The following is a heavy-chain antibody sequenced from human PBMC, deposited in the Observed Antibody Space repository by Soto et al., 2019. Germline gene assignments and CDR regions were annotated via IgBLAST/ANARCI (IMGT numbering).Heavy chain of an antibody. Sequence: QVQLVQSGAEVKKPGASVKVSCKASGYSFTSYGVSWVRQAPGQGLEWMGWISPYKGDTHYAQKLHGRVTMTTDTSTNTAYMELRSLRSDDTAVYYCAREPRYREMDVWGQGTTVTVSS. CDR1: GYSFTSYG. CDR3: AREPRYREMDV. CDR2: ISPYKGDT. J-gene: IGHJ6*02. D-gene: IGHD1-20*01. V-gene: IGHV1-18*04.